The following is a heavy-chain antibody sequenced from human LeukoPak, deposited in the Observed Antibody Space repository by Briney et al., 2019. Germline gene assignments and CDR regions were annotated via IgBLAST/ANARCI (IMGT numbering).Heavy chain of an antibody. CDR2: IDYSGST. CDR3: ARGTITTVTDS. J-gene: IGHJ4*02. V-gene: IGHV4-59*12. D-gene: IGHD4-17*01. Sequence: SETLSLTCTVSGGSISYYYWSWIRQPPGKGLEWIGSIDYSGSTYYNPSLKSRVTISVDESKTQLSLRLESVTAADTAVYYCARGTITTVTDSWGPGTLVTVSS. CDR1: GGSISYYY.